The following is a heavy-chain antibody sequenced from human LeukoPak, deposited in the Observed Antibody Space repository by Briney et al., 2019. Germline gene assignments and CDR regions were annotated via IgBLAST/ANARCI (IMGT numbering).Heavy chain of an antibody. CDR2: ISGFNT. Sequence: GGSLRLSCTTSGFAFSNYAMNWVRQAPGKGPEWVSGISGFNTYYADSVKGRFTIFRDNSKNVLYPQMDRLRAEDTAVYSCAKDVCTSPRCLLYFDFWGQGTLVTVSS. J-gene: IGHJ4*02. CDR3: AKDVCTSPRCLLYFDF. V-gene: IGHV3-23*01. CDR1: GFAFSNYA. D-gene: IGHD2-8*01.